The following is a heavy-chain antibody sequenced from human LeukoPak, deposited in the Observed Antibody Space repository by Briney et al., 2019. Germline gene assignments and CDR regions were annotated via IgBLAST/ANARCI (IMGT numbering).Heavy chain of an antibody. D-gene: IGHD3-10*01. V-gene: IGHV3-23*01. J-gene: IGHJ6*03. CDR1: GFTFSSYG. CDR3: AKGNGRGGSGSYYYMDV. Sequence: GGSLRLSCAASGFTFSSYGMSWVRQAPGKGLEWVSAISGSGGSTYYADSVKGRFTISRDNSKNTLYLQMNSLRAEDTAVYYCAKGNGRGGSGSYYYMDVWGKGTTVTISS. CDR2: ISGSGGST.